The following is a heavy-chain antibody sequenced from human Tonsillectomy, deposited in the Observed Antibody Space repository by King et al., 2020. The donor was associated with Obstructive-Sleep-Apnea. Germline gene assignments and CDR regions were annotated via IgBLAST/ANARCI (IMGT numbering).Heavy chain of an antibody. CDR1: GGTFSSDV. V-gene: IGHV1-69*12. CDR2: LIPIFGRT. D-gene: IGHD2-15*01. J-gene: IGHJ3*01. Sequence: QLVQSGAEVKRPGSSVKVSCKASGGTFSSDVISWVRQAPGQGLEWMGGLIPIFGRTNYARKFQGRVTITADESTSTAYMDLTSLRSEDTAVYFCARSGGGFDSFDVWGQGTLVTVSS. CDR3: ARSGGGFDSFDV.